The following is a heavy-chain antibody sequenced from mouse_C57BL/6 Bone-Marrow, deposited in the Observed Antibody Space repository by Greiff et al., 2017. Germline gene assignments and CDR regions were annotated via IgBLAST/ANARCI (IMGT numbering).Heavy chain of an antibody. V-gene: IGHV7-3*01. J-gene: IGHJ1*03. D-gene: IGHD1-1*01. CDR2: IRNKANGYTT. CDR1: GFTFTDYY. CDR3: ARSRYGSSCYWYFDV. Sequence: EVKVVESGGGLVQPGGSLSLSCAASGFTFTDYYMSWVRQPPGKALEWLGFIRNKANGYTTEYSASVKGRFTISRDNSQSILYLQMNALRAEDSATYYCARSRYGSSCYWYFDVWGTGTTVTVSS.